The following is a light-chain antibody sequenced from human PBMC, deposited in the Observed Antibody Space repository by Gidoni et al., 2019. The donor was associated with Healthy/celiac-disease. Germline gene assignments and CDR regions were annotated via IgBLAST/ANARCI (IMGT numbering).Light chain of an antibody. J-gene: IGKJ4*02. CDR2: PGS. V-gene: IGKV1-12*01. Sequence: DIQMTQSPSSVSASVGDRVTITCRASQGISMWLASYQQQPWKAPMLLIYPGSSLQSWVLSQLSGSGSWTDFTLTIISRQPEDFATYYCQQANSCPLTFGGGTKVEIK. CDR3: QQANSCPLT. CDR1: QGISMW.